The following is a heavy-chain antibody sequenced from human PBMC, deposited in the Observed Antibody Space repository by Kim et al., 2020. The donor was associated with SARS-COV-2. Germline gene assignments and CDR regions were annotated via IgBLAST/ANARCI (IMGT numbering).Heavy chain of an antibody. J-gene: IGHJ6*03. D-gene: IGHD2-21*01. CDR1: GYTFTSYD. CDR2: MNPNSGNT. CDR3: ARGHLKSIVVVVAPRPYYYYMDL. Sequence: ASVKVSCKASGYTFTSYDINWVRQATGQGLEWMGWMNPNSGNTGDAQKFQGRVTMTRNTSISTAYMELSSLRSEDTAVYYCARGHLKSIVVVVAPRPYYYYMDLWGKETTVTVSS. V-gene: IGHV1-8*01.